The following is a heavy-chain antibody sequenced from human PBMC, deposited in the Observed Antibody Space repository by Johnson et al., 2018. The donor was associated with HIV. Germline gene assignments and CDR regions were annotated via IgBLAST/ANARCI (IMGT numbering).Heavy chain of an antibody. CDR3: AGCGGDCSDAFDI. Sequence: VQLVESGGGVVQPGRSLRLSCEGAGFTFSRYGMQWVRQATGKGLEWVSGIGTAGNTYYPGSVKGRFNISRENGKNSLYLYMNSLRAEDTALYYCAGCGGDCSDAFDIWGQGTMVTVSS. V-gene: IGHV3-13*01. J-gene: IGHJ3*02. D-gene: IGHD2-21*01. CDR2: IGTAGNT. CDR1: GFTFSRYG.